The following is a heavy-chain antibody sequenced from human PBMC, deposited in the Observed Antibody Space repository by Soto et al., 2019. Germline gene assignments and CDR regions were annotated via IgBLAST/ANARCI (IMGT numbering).Heavy chain of an antibody. CDR2: IYYSGST. J-gene: IGHJ3*02. CDR1: GGSISSSSYY. V-gene: IGHV4-39*01. CDR3: ARLSYDSSGYYYVGGFAFDI. D-gene: IGHD3-22*01. Sequence: SETLSLTCTVSGGSISSSSYYWGWIRQPPGKGLEWIGSIYYSGSTYYNPSLKSRVTISVDTSKNQFSLKLSSVTAADTAVYYCARLSYDSSGYYYVGGFAFDIRGQGTMVT.